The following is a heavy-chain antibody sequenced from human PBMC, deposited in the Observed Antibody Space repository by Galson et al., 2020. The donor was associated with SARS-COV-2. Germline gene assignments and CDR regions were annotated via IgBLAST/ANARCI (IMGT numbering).Heavy chain of an antibody. D-gene: IGHD6-19*01. CDR3: AKDIRSEYGRDWYGWCDP. CDR1: GFTFTNYG. J-gene: IGHJ5*02. Sequence: GESLKISCVASGFTFTNYGLSWVRQAPGRGLEWVSSIRSNGANTYYTDSVKGRFTISRDDSKNTLYLQMNSLRADDTAVYYCAKDIRSEYGRDWYGWCDPWGQGTLVTVSA. V-gene: IGHV3-23*01. CDR2: IRSNGANT.